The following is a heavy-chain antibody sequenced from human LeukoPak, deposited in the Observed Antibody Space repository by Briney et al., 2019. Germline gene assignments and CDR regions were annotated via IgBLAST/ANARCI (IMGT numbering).Heavy chain of an antibody. D-gene: IGHD3-3*01. CDR1: GGSISSGSYY. CDR3: ARADFWSGKFDC. CDR2: IYTSGST. J-gene: IGHJ4*02. V-gene: IGHV4-61*02. Sequence: SQTLSLTCTVSGGSISSGSYYWSWIRQPAGKGLEWIGRIYTSGSTNYNPSLKSRVTISVDTSKNQFSLKLSSVTAADTAMYYCARADFWSGKFDCWGQGTLVTVSS.